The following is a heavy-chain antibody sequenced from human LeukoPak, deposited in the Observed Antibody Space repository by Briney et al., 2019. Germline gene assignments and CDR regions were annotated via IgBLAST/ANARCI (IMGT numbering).Heavy chain of an antibody. CDR1: GFSLSNYI. J-gene: IGHJ4*02. D-gene: IGHD5-12*01. V-gene: IGHV3-23*01. CDR2: VSSSGSYT. CDR3: AKHRGSSGADARPAEY. Sequence: GGSLRLSCVASGFSLSNYIMSWVRQAPGKGLEWVSTVSSSGSYTYYADSVKGRFTIPRDNSKNTVYLEVNSLRAEDTAVYYCAKHRGSSGADARPAEYWGQGTLVTVSS.